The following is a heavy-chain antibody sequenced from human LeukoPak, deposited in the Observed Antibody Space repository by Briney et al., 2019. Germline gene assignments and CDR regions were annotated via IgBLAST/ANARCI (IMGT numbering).Heavy chain of an antibody. V-gene: IGHV3-48*03. D-gene: IGHD1-26*01. J-gene: IGHJ6*03. CDR3: ARVGANYYYYYMDV. CDR2: ISSSGSSI. CDR1: GFTFSSYE. Sequence: GGSLRLSCAASGFTFSSYEMNWVRQAPGKGLEWVSYISSSGSSIYYADSVKSRFTISRDNTKNSLFLQMISLRAEDTAFYYCARVGANYYYYYMDVWGKGTTVTISS.